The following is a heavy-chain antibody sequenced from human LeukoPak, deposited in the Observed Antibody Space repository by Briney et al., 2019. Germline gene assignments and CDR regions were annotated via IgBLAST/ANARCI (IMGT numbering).Heavy chain of an antibody. J-gene: IGHJ4*02. D-gene: IGHD1-26*01. V-gene: IGHV1-24*01. CDR3: ATADKWEPLDY. CDR1: GASLSETS. Sequence: GGTVKVSCKVSGASLSETSIHWVRQAPGQWLEWMGGFYLEDGESIFAQRFQGRFSMTEDTSKDTAYRELRSVRPEDTAVYYCATADKWEPLDYWGQGTLVTVSS. CDR2: FYLEDGES.